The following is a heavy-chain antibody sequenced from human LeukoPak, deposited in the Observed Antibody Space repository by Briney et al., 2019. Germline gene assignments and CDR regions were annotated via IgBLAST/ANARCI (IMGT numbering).Heavy chain of an antibody. CDR3: AIHDYGDRDAFDI. Sequence: SQTLSLTRTVSGGSISSGTYYWSWIRQPAGKGLEWIGRIYSSGSTSYNPSLESRVTISVDTSKNRFSLKLSSVTAADTAVYYCAIHDYGDRDAFDIWGQGKMVTVS. CDR2: IYSSGST. D-gene: IGHD4-17*01. J-gene: IGHJ3*02. CDR1: GGSISSGTYY. V-gene: IGHV4-61*02.